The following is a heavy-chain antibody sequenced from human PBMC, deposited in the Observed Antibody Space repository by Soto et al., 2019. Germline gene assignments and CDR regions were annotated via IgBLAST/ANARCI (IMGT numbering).Heavy chain of an antibody. V-gene: IGHV1-69*01. CDR1: GGTFSSYA. Sequence: QVQLVQSGAEVKKPGSSVKVSCKASGGTFSSYAISWVRQAPGQGLEWMGGIIPIFGTANYAQKFQGRVTITADESTSKAYMELSSLRSEDTAVYYCAGGLPIFGVVTSNNWFDPWGQGTLVTVSS. CDR2: IIPIFGTA. CDR3: AGGLPIFGVVTSNNWFDP. J-gene: IGHJ5*02. D-gene: IGHD3-3*01.